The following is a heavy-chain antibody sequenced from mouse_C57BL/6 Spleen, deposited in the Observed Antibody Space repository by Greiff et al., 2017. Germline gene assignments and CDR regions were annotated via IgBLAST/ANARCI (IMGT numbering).Heavy chain of an antibody. Sequence: EVKLMESGGGLVQPGGSLKLSCAASGFTFSDYYMYWVRQTPEQRLEWVAYISNGGGSTYYPDTVKGRFTISRDNAKNTLYLQMSRLKSEDTAMYYGARQFYGSSHAMDYWGQGTSVTVSS. V-gene: IGHV5-12*01. CDR2: ISNGGGST. J-gene: IGHJ4*01. D-gene: IGHD1-1*01. CDR1: GFTFSDYY. CDR3: ARQFYGSSHAMDY.